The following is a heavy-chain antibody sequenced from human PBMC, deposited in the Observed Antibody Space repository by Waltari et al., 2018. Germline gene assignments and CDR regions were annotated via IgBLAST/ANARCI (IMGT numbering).Heavy chain of an antibody. D-gene: IGHD2-15*01. Sequence: QVQLQQWGAGLLKPSETLSLTCAVYGGSFSGYYWSWIRQPPGKGREWIGEINHSGSTNYNPSLKSRGTISVDTSKNQFSLKLSSVTAADTAVYYCAREVVVAASFRFYYYGMDVWGQGTTVTVSS. CDR2: INHSGST. CDR3: AREVVVAASFRFYYYGMDV. J-gene: IGHJ6*02. V-gene: IGHV4-34*01. CDR1: GGSFSGYY.